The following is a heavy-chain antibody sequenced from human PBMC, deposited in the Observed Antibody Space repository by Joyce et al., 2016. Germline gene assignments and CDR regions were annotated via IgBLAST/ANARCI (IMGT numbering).Heavy chain of an antibody. D-gene: IGHD6-19*01. J-gene: IGHJ6*02. CDR3: ARRILPVAAGWGYGMDV. V-gene: IGHV3-7*01. Sequence: EVQLVESCGGLVQPGWSLSLSCAASGFTFTSHWMSWGRQARGKGLEWVANIKEDGSDKQYVDSVKGRFTISRDSTKNSLYLQMNSLRVEDSAVDYCARRILPVAAGWGYGMDVWGQGTTVTVSS. CDR1: GFTFTSHW. CDR2: IKEDGSDK.